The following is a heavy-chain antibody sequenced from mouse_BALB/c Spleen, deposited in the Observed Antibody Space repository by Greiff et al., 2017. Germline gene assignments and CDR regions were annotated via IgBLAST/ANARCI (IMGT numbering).Heavy chain of an antibody. D-gene: IGHD2-13*01. V-gene: IGHV3-2*02. CDR2: ISYSGST. J-gene: IGHJ3*01. Sequence: EVKLVESGPGLVKPSQSLSLTCTVTGYSITSDYAWNWLRQFPGNKLEWMGYISYSGSTSYNPSLKSRISITRDTSKNQFFLQLNSVTTEDTATYYCACDLAWFAYWGQGTLVTVSA. CDR3: ACDLAWFAY. CDR1: GYSITSDYA.